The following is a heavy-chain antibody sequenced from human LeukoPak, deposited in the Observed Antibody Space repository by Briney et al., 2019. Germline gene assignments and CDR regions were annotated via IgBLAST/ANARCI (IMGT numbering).Heavy chain of an antibody. CDR1: GFTLSSYW. Sequence: GGSLRLSCAASGFTLSSYWMHWVRQAPGKGLVWVSRINSAGSITTYADSVKGRFTISRDNAKNTLYLQMNSLRAEDTALYYCSKAVDGYIALWGQGLLVTVSS. J-gene: IGHJ4*02. D-gene: IGHD5-24*01. CDR3: SKAVDGYIAL. V-gene: IGHV3-74*03. CDR2: INSAGSIT.